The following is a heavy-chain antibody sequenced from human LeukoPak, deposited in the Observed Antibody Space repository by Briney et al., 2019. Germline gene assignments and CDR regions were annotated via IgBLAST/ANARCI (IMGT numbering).Heavy chain of an antibody. Sequence: GGSLRLSCVASGFTVSSNYMSWVRQAPGKGLEWVANIKQDGSEKCYVDSVKGRFTISRDNAKNSLYLQMNSLRAEDTAVYYCAREHLYYDYVWGSYRSTSPIDYWGQGTLVTVSS. J-gene: IGHJ4*02. D-gene: IGHD3-16*02. V-gene: IGHV3-7*01. CDR1: GFTVSSNY. CDR2: IKQDGSEK. CDR3: AREHLYYDYVWGSYRSTSPIDY.